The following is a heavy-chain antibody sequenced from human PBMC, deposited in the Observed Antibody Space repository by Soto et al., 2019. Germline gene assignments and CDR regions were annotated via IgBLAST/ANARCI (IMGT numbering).Heavy chain of an antibody. J-gene: IGHJ4*02. CDR1: GFTFSSYV. Sequence: QVQLVESGGGVVQPGRSLRLSCAPSGFTFSSYVMHWVRQAPGKGLEWVALIWYDGSNKYYADSVKGRFTISRDNSKNTVYLQMNSLRAEDTAVYYCARARPQQWLVLDYWGQGTLVTVSS. CDR2: IWYDGSNK. CDR3: ARARPQQWLVLDY. V-gene: IGHV3-33*01. D-gene: IGHD6-19*01.